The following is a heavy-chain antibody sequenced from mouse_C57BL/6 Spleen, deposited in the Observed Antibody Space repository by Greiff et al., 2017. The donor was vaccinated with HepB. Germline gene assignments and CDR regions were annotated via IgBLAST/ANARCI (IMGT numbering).Heavy chain of an antibody. CDR1: GYAFSSYW. CDR2: IYPGDGDT. J-gene: IGHJ4*01. Sequence: QVQLKQSGAELVKPGASVKISCKASGYAFSSYWMNWVKQRPGKGLEWIGQIYPGDGDTNYNGKFKGKATLTADKSSSTAYMQLSSLTSEDSAVYFCARIGSSYAMDYWGQGTSVTVSS. D-gene: IGHD1-1*01. V-gene: IGHV1-80*01. CDR3: ARIGSSYAMDY.